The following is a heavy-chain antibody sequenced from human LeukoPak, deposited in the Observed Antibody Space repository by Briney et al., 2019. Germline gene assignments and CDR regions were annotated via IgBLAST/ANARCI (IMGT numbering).Heavy chain of an antibody. CDR3: ARDGYGWFDP. CDR2: ISSSSSTI. J-gene: IGHJ5*02. V-gene: IGHV3-48*01. Sequence: PGGSLRLSCAASGFTFSTYSMNWVRQAPGKGLEWVSYISSSSSTIYYADSVKGRFTISRDNAKNSLYLQMNSLRAEDTAVYYCARDGYGWFDPWGQGTLVTVSS. D-gene: IGHD5-18*01. CDR1: GFTFSTYS.